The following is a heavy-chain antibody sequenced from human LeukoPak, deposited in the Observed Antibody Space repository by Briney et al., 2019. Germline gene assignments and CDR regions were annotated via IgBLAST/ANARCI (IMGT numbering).Heavy chain of an antibody. Sequence: VASVKVSCKASGYTFTSYDINWVRRAPGQGLEWMGWMNPNSGNTGYAQKFQGRVTMTRNTSISTAYMELSSLRFDDTAIYYCAKDWHILTGRNCFDHWGQGTLVTVSS. D-gene: IGHD3-9*01. V-gene: IGHV1-8*01. J-gene: IGHJ5*02. CDR3: AKDWHILTGRNCFDH. CDR2: MNPNSGNT. CDR1: GYTFTSYD.